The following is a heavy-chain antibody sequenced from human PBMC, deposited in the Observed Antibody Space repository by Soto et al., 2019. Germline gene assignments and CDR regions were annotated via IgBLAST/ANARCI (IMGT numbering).Heavy chain of an antibody. CDR3: AGRMDASGTLDD. D-gene: IGHD3-10*01. Sequence: QVQLQESGPGLVKPSGTLSLTCAVSGGSISSNNWWIWVRQPPGKGLEWIGHIYHSGSTAYNPPFKSRGTISGDKSKNQFSLELSSVTAADTAVYYCAGRMDASGTLDDWGRGTLLTVSS. J-gene: IGHJ4*02. V-gene: IGHV4-4*02. CDR2: IYHSGST. CDR1: GGSISSNNW.